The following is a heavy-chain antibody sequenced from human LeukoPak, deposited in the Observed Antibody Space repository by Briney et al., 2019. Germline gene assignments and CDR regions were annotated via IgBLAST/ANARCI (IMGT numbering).Heavy chain of an antibody. Sequence: ASVKVSCKASGYTFTSYDINWVRQATGQGLEWMGWMNPNSGNTGYAQKFQGRVTMTRNTSISTAYMELSSLRSEDTAVYYCARGFQGRITMVRGVIITSVLASGSYYYYMDVWGKGTTVTVSS. J-gene: IGHJ6*03. CDR2: MNPNSGNT. D-gene: IGHD3-10*01. V-gene: IGHV1-8*01. CDR1: GYTFTSYD. CDR3: ARGFQGRITMVRGVIITSVLASGSYYYYMDV.